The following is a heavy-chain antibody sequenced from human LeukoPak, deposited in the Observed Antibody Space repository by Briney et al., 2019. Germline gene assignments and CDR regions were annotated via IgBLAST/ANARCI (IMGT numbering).Heavy chain of an antibody. J-gene: IGHJ4*02. V-gene: IGHV3-23*01. CDR3: AKKGGYCSTTTCYSPFDY. CDR2: ISGTPYNI. D-gene: IGHD2-2*02. Sequence: GXXLRLSCAGSGFTFSTYALSWVRQAPGKGLEWVSSISGTPYNIYYADSLKGRFTISRDDSKNTLFLQMNSLRSEATAVYFCAKKGGYCSTTTCYSPFDYWGQGTLVTVSS. CDR1: GFTFSTYA.